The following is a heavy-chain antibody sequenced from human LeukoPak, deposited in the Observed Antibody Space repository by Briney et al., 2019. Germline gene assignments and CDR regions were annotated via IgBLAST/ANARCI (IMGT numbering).Heavy chain of an antibody. CDR3: AREEFDSGSSLY. D-gene: IGHD3-10*01. CDR1: GFTFSTYW. CDR2: INSGGSST. J-gene: IGHJ4*02. Sequence: PGGSLRLSCAASGFTFSTYWMHWVRQAPGKGLVWVSRINSGGSSTSYADPVKGRFTISRDNAKNTLYLQMNSLRAEDTALYYCAREEFDSGSSLYWGQGTLVTVSS. V-gene: IGHV3-74*01.